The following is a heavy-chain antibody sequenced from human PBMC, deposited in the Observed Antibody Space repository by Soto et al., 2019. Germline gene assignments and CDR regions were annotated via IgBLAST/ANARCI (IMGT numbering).Heavy chain of an antibody. CDR1: GGSISSSNW. Sequence: SETLSLTCAVSGGSISSSNWWSWVRQPPGKGLEWIGEIYHSGSTNYNPSLKSRVTISVDKSKNQFSLKLSSVTAADTAVYYCARMLGGVAVAGNVYYGMDVWGQGTTVTVSS. J-gene: IGHJ6*02. CDR2: IYHSGST. V-gene: IGHV4-4*02. D-gene: IGHD6-19*01. CDR3: ARMLGGVAVAGNVYYGMDV.